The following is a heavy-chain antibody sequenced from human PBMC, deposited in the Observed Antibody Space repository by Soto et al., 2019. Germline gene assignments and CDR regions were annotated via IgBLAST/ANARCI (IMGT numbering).Heavy chain of an antibody. Sequence: GASVKVSCKASGYTFTSYAMHWVRQAPGQKLEWMGWINAGNGNTKYSQKFQGRVTITRDTSASTAYMELSSLRSEDTAVYYCAGGPRYCSSTSCMGTWFDPWGQGTLVTVPQ. V-gene: IGHV1-3*01. CDR1: GYTFTSYA. J-gene: IGHJ5*02. CDR2: INAGNGNT. CDR3: AGGPRYCSSTSCMGTWFDP. D-gene: IGHD2-2*01.